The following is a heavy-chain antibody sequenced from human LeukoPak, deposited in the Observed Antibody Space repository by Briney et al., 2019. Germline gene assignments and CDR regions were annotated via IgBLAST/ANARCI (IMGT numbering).Heavy chain of an antibody. Sequence: RGSLRLSCAASGFTFSSYSMNWVRQAPGKGLEWVSSINSSSSYIYYADSVKGRFTISRDNAKNSLYLQMNSLRAEDTAVYYCARDVGYCSSTSCYYDDYWGQGTLVTVSS. CDR2: INSSSSYI. CDR3: ARDVGYCSSTSCYYDDY. J-gene: IGHJ4*02. CDR1: GFTFSSYS. V-gene: IGHV3-21*01. D-gene: IGHD2-2*01.